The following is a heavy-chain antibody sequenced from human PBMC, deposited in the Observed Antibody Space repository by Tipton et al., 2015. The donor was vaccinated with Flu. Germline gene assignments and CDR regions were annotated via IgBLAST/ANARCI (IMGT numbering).Heavy chain of an antibody. CDR3: ARDQGFGGGLSYNYYAMDV. D-gene: IGHD3-10*01. J-gene: IGHJ6*02. CDR1: GGSISSGSYY. Sequence: TLSLTCTVSGGSISSGSYYWNWIRQPAGKGLEWIGRIHTTGSTNYSPSLRSRVTVSVDTSKNQFSLKVNSVTAADTAIYYCARDQGFGGGLSYNYYAMDVWDQGP. V-gene: IGHV4-61*02. CDR2: IHTTGST.